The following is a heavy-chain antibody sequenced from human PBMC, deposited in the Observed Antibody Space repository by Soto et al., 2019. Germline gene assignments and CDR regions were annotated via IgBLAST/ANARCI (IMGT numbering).Heavy chain of an antibody. CDR2: ISGSGGST. Sequence: GSLRLSCAASGFTFSGYAMSWVRQAPGKGLEWVSAISGSGGSTYYADSVKGRFTISRDNSKNTLYLQMNSLRAEDTAVYYCAKHQVVRGVIFWFDPWGQGTLVTVSS. D-gene: IGHD3-10*01. J-gene: IGHJ5*02. V-gene: IGHV3-23*01. CDR3: AKHQVVRGVIFWFDP. CDR1: GFTFSGYA.